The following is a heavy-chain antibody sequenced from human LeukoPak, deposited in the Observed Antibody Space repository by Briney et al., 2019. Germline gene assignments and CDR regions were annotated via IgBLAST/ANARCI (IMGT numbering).Heavy chain of an antibody. CDR3: ARDKAVLWFGAPACGMDV. V-gene: IGHV1-18*01. Sequence: ASVKVSCKASGYTFTSYGISWVRQAPGQGLEWMGWISAYNGNTNYAQKLQGRVTMTTDTSTSTAYMELRSLRSDDTAVYYCARDKAVLWFGAPACGMDVWGQGTTVTVSS. CDR2: ISAYNGNT. J-gene: IGHJ6*02. D-gene: IGHD3-10*01. CDR1: GYTFTSYG.